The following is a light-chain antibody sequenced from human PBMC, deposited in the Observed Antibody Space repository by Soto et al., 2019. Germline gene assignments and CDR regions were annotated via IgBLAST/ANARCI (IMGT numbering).Light chain of an antibody. CDR1: QSVSIH. J-gene: IGKJ5*01. CDR3: QQYSNWPPIT. V-gene: IGKV3-15*01. Sequence: TVITPSPVTLSVSLGARATLSCRASQSVSIHLAWYQQKPGQAPRLLIYDTSTRATGIPARFSGSGSGTEFTLTISSRQSEDFAVYYCQQYSNWPPITFGQGTRLETK. CDR2: DTS.